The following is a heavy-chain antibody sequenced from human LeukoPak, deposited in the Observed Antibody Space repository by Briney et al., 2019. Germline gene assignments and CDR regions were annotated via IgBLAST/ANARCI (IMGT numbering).Heavy chain of an antibody. D-gene: IGHD3-22*01. J-gene: IGHJ4*02. V-gene: IGHV4-59*12. CDR3: ARDGGYYDSSGYLDY. CDR1: GGSISSYY. CDR2: IYYSGST. Sequence: SETLSLTCTVSGGSISSYYWSWIRQPPGKGLEWIGYIYYSGSTNYNPSLKSRVTISVDTSKNQFSLKLSSVTAADTAVYYCARDGGYYDSSGYLDYWGQGTLVTVSS.